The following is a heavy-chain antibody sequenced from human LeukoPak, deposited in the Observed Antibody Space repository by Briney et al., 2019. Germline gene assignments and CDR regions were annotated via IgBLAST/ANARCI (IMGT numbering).Heavy chain of an antibody. CDR3: RRERGGSSSSGLYYYYYMDV. J-gene: IGHJ6*03. Sequence: NPSQTLSLTCTVSGGSISSGSYYWSWIRQPAGKGLEWIRRIYTSGSTNYNPSLKSRVTISVDTSKNQFSLKLSSVTSADTAVDYRRRERGGSSSSGLYYYYYMDVWGKGTTVTVSS. V-gene: IGHV4-61*02. CDR2: IYTSGST. CDR1: GGSISSGSYY. D-gene: IGHD6-6*01.